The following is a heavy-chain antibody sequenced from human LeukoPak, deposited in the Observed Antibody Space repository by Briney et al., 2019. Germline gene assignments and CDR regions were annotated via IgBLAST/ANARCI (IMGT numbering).Heavy chain of an antibody. Sequence: GGSLRLSCAASGFTFSSYGMHWVRQAPGKGLEWVAVITCDGSNKYYADSVKGRFTISRDNSKNTLYLQMNSLRAEDTAVYYCAKVFLRLGYYYESSGLSAFDIWGQGTMVTVSS. CDR2: ITCDGSNK. CDR3: AKVFLRLGYYYESSGLSAFDI. D-gene: IGHD3-22*01. V-gene: IGHV3-30*18. J-gene: IGHJ3*02. CDR1: GFTFSSYG.